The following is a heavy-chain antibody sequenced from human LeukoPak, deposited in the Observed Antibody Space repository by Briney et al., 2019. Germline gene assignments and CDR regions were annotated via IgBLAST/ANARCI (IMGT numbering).Heavy chain of an antibody. Sequence: GGSLRLSCAVSGLTFSSSWMDWVRQAPGKGLEWVASINPDGNKKYSADSVKGRFTISRDNAENSLYLQMNSLRVGDTAFYYCTRDLAYSRLDYWGQGMLVTVSS. CDR1: GLTFSSSW. J-gene: IGHJ4*02. V-gene: IGHV3-7*01. CDR3: TRDLAYSRLDY. CDR2: INPDGNKK. D-gene: IGHD5-18*01.